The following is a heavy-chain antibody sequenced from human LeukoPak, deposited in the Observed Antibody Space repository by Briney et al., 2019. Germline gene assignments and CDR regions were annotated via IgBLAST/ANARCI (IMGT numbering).Heavy chain of an antibody. CDR3: ARDPGLEYSSSHFDY. J-gene: IGHJ4*02. V-gene: IGHV3-30*04. CDR2: ISYDGSNK. CDR1: GFTFSSYA. Sequence: PGRSLRLSCAASGFTFSSYAMHWVRQAPGKGLEWVAVISYDGSNKYYADSVKGRFTISRDNSKNTLYLQMNSLRAEDTAVYYCARDPGLEYSSSHFDYWGQGILVTVSS. D-gene: IGHD6-6*01.